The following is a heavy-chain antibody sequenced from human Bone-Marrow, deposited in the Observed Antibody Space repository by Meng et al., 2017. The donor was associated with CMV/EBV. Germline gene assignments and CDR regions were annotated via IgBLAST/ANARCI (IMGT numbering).Heavy chain of an antibody. CDR3: AKKQVPRYCSSTNCYTYYFDY. V-gene: IGHV3-64*04. J-gene: IGHJ4*02. Sequence: GESLKISCAASGFTFSSDAMHWVRQAPGKGLEYVSAISSNGGGTYYADSVKGRFTISRDNSKNTLYLQMNSLRAEDTAVYYCAKKQVPRYCSSTNCYTYYFDYWGQGTLVTVSS. D-gene: IGHD2-2*02. CDR1: GFTFSSDA. CDR2: ISSNGGGT.